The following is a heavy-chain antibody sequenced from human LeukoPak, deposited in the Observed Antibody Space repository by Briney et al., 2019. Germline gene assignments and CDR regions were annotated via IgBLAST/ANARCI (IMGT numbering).Heavy chain of an antibody. CDR2: IYSGGST. CDR1: GFMFSSYA. CDR3: ARDLEVLGVITHYFDY. Sequence: GGSLRLSCAASGFMFSSYAMSWVRQAPGKGLEWVSVIYSGGSTYYADSVKGRFTISRDNSKNTLYLQMNSLRAEDTAVYYCARDLEVLGVITHYFDYWGQGTLVTVSS. D-gene: IGHD3-10*01. V-gene: IGHV3-66*01. J-gene: IGHJ4*02.